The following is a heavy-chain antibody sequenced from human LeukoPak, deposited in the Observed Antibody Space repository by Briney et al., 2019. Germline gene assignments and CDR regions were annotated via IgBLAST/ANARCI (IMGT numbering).Heavy chain of an antibody. CDR1: GGSISSGSYY. V-gene: IGHV4-39*07. Sequence: SETLSLTCTVSGGSISSGSYYWGWIRQPPGKGLEWIGSIYYSGSTNYNPSLKSRVTISVDTSKNQFSLKLSSVTAADTAVYYCATQTGMQGDYYFDYWGQGTLVTVSS. CDR2: IYYSGST. D-gene: IGHD7-27*01. CDR3: ATQTGMQGDYYFDY. J-gene: IGHJ4*02.